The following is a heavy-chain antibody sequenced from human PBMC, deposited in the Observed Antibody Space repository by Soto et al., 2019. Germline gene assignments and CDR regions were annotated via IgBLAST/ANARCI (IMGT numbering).Heavy chain of an antibody. D-gene: IGHD3-9*01. CDR2: INHSGST. CDR1: GGSFSGYY. CDR3: ARGARYFDWLYGY. Sequence: SETMSLTCAVYGGSFSGYYLSWIRQPPGKGLEWIGEINHSGSTNYNPSLKSRVTISVDTSKNQFSLKLCSVTAADTAVYYCARGARYFDWLYGYRGQGTLVTVSS. J-gene: IGHJ4*02. V-gene: IGHV4-34*01.